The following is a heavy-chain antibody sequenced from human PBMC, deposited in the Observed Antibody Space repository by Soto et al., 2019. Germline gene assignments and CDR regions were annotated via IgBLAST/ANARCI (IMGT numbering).Heavy chain of an antibody. J-gene: IGHJ6*03. CDR3: AKGNIVVVPANSNYMDV. V-gene: IGHV4-34*01. CDR1: GGSFSGYY. Sequence: SETLSLTCAVYGGSFSGYYWSWIRQPPGKGLEWIGEINHRGSTNYNPSLKSRVTMSVDTSKNQFSLNLSSVTAADTAVYYCAKGNIVVVPANSNYMDVWGKGTTVTVSS. CDR2: INHRGST. D-gene: IGHD2-2*01.